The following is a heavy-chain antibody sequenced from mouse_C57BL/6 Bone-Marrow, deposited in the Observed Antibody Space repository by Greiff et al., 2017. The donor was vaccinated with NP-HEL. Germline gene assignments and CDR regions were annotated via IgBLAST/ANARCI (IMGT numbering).Heavy chain of an antibody. CDR2: IYPSDSET. CDR1: GYTFTSYW. V-gene: IGHV1-61*01. D-gene: IGHD1-1*01. CDR3: ARRGYGSSYSAMDY. J-gene: IGHJ4*01. Sequence: QVQLQQPGAELVRPGSSVKLSCKASGYTFTSYWMDWVKQRPGQGLEWIGNIYPSDSETHYNQKFKDKATLTVDKSSSTAYMQLSSLTSEDSAVYYCARRGYGSSYSAMDYWGHGTSVTVSS.